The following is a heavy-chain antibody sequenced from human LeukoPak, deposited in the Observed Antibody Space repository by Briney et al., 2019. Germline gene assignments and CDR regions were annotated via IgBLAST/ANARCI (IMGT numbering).Heavy chain of an antibody. CDR1: GYSISSGYY. D-gene: IGHD2-15*01. V-gene: IGHV4-38-2*02. Sequence: SETLSLTCTVSGYSISSGYYWGWIRQPPGKGLEWIGSIYQSGSTYYNPSLKSRVTISVDTSKNQFSLKLSSVTAADTAVYYCARGTMGCSGGSCKTFDYWGQGTLVTVSS. CDR3: ARGTMGCSGGSCKTFDY. CDR2: IYQSGST. J-gene: IGHJ4*02.